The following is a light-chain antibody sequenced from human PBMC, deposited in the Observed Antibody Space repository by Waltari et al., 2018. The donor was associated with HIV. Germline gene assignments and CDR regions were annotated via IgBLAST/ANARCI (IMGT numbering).Light chain of an antibody. CDR1: QGVNSN. V-gene: IGKV3-15*01. CDR2: GAS. CDR3: QQYNNWPGYT. J-gene: IGKJ4*01. Sequence: EIVMTQSPATLSVSPGERATLSCRASQGVNSNLAWYQQKPGQAPRLLIYGASTRATGIPARFSGSGSGTELTLTITSLQSEDFAVYYCQQYNNWPGYTFGGGTKVEIK.